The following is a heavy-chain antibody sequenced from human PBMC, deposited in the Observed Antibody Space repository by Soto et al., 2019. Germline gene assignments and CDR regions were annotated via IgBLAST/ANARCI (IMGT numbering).Heavy chain of an antibody. D-gene: IGHD1-26*01. V-gene: IGHV4-59*08. Sequence: QVQLQESGPGLVKPSETLSLTCTVSGGSISSYYWSWIRQPPGKGLEWIGYIYYSGSTNYNPSLKSRVTISVDTSKNQFSLKLSSVTAADTAVYYCARRKGDNWFDPWGQGTLVTVSS. CDR2: IYYSGST. CDR3: ARRKGDNWFDP. CDR1: GGSISSYY. J-gene: IGHJ5*02.